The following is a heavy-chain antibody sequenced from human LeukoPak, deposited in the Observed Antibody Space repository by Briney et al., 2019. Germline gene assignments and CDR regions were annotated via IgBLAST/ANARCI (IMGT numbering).Heavy chain of an antibody. CDR2: INPNSGGT. CDR1: GYTFTGYY. Sequence: ASVKVSCKASGYTFTGYYLHWMRQAPGQGLEWMGWINPNSGGTNYAQKFQGRVTMTRDTSISTAYMELSRLRSDDTAVYYCARAGPRYYDSSGRDAFDIWGQGTMVTVSS. D-gene: IGHD3-22*01. V-gene: IGHV1-2*02. J-gene: IGHJ3*02. CDR3: ARAGPRYYDSSGRDAFDI.